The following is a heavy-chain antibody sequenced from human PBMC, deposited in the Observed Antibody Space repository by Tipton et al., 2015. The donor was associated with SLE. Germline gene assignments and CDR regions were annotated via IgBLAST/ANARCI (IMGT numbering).Heavy chain of an antibody. CDR2: INHSGST. Sequence: TLSLTCAVYGGSFSGYYWSWIRQPPGKGLEWIGEINHSGSTNYNPSLKSRVTISVDTSKNHFSLKLSSVTAADTAVYYCARGVIVVVPAAKKTYWFDPWGQGTLVTVSS. D-gene: IGHD2-2*01. CDR1: GGSFSGYY. J-gene: IGHJ5*02. V-gene: IGHV4-34*01. CDR3: ARGVIVVVPAAKKTYWFDP.